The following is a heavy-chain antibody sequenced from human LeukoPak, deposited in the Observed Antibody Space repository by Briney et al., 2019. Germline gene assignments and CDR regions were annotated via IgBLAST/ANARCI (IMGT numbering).Heavy chain of an antibody. D-gene: IGHD3-22*01. Sequence: PGGSLRLSCAASGFTFSSYNMNWVRQAPGKGLEWVSYISSSSSTIYYADSVKGRFTISRDNAKNSLYLQMDSLRAEDTAVYYCARARDNYGRSGFSALDYWGQGTLVTVSS. CDR2: ISSSSSTI. CDR3: ARARDNYGRSGFSALDY. J-gene: IGHJ4*02. CDR1: GFTFSSYN. V-gene: IGHV3-48*01.